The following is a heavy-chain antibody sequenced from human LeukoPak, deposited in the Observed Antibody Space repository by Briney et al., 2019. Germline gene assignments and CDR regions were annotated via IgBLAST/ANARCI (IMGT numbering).Heavy chain of an antibody. J-gene: IGHJ4*02. Sequence: GGSLRLSCAASGFTFNTYAMNWVRRAPGKGLEWVASISASADATYYADSVRGRFTISSDNSKNAVYLQMNSLSAEDTAVYYCAKDGIGSTATFFDYWGQGILVTVSS. D-gene: IGHD1-14*01. CDR3: AKDGIGSTATFFDY. CDR2: ISASADAT. CDR1: GFTFNTYA. V-gene: IGHV3-23*01.